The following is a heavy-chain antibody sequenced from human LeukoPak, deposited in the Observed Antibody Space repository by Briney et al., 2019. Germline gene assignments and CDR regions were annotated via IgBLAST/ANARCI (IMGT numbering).Heavy chain of an antibody. Sequence: GGSLRLSCAASGFTFSGYAMHWVRQAPGKGLEYVSGIGSNGGNIYYANSVKGRSTISRDNSKNTLYLQMGSLRAEDMAVYYCVGGYYFDFWGQGSLVTVSS. CDR1: GFTFSGYA. CDR3: VGGYYFDF. J-gene: IGHJ4*02. V-gene: IGHV3-64*01. CDR2: IGSNGGNI. D-gene: IGHD5-12*01.